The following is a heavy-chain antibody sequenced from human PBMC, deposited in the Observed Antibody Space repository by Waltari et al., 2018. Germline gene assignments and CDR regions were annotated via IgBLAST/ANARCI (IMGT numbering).Heavy chain of an antibody. J-gene: IGHJ4*02. CDR2: INPNRGGT. Sequence: QVQLVQSGAEVKKPGASVKVSCKASGYTFTGYYMHWVRQAPGQGLEWMGRINPNRGGTNYAQKCQGRVTMTRDTSISTAYMELSRLRSDDTAVYYCARERSNRLLDYWGQGTLVTVSS. CDR1: GYTFTGYY. CDR3: ARERSNRLLDY. D-gene: IGHD4-4*01. V-gene: IGHV1-2*06.